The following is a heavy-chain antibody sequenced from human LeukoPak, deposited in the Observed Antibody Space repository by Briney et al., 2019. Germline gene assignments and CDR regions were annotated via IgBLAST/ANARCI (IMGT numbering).Heavy chain of an antibody. CDR2: VNPNSGGT. CDR3: AKPRYDFWSGYTLDP. J-gene: IGHJ5*02. V-gene: IGHV1-2*02. D-gene: IGHD3-3*01. Sequence: ASVKVSCKASGYTFTAYYMHWVRQAPGQGLKWIGSVNPNSGGTNYAQKFQGRVTMTRDTSISTAYMELSRLRADDTAVYYCAKPRYDFWSGYTLDPWGQGTLVTVSS. CDR1: GYTFTAYY.